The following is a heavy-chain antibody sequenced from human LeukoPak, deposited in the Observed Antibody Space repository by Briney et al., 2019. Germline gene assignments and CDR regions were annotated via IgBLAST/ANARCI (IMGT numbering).Heavy chain of an antibody. D-gene: IGHD3-22*01. Sequence: PGGSLRLSCVASGFIFSNYGMHWVRQAPGKGREGVAVIWYDGSNKYYADSVKGRFTISRDNSKNTVYLQMNSLRVEDTAIYYCARDDYYDRSGYPGYWGQGTLVTVSS. CDR1: GFIFSNYG. CDR3: ARDDYYDRSGYPGY. CDR2: IWYDGSNK. J-gene: IGHJ4*02. V-gene: IGHV3-33*01.